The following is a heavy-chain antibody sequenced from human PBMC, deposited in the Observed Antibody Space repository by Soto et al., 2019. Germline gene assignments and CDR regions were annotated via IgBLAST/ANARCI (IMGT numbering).Heavy chain of an antibody. Sequence: ASVKVSCKASGGTFSSYAISWVRQAPGQGLEWMGGIIPIFGTANYAQKFQGRVTITADESTSTAYMELSSLRSEDTAVYYCARDPAYCGGDCSGAPVNPWGQGTIVTVST. V-gene: IGHV1-69*13. J-gene: IGHJ5*02. CDR3: ARDPAYCGGDCSGAPVNP. CDR1: GGTFSSYA. D-gene: IGHD2-21*02. CDR2: IIPIFGTA.